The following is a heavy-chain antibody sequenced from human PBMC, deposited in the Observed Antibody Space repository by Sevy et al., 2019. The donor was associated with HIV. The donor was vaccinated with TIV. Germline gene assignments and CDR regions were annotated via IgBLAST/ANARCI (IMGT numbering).Heavy chain of an antibody. CDR1: GGSIISSTYY. D-gene: IGHD3-10*01. J-gene: IGHJ3*01. CDR2: VYYSGST. CDR3: ARRGAGPAFDV. Sequence: SETLSLTCTVSGGSIISSTYYWGWIRQPPGKGLEWIGSVYYSGSTYYKPSLRSRVTISVDMFKDHFSLKLSSVTAADTAVYYCARRGAGPAFDVWGQGTMVTVSS. V-gene: IGHV4-39*02.